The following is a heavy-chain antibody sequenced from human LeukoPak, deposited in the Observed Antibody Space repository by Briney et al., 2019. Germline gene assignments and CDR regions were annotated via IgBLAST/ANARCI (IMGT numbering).Heavy chain of an antibody. J-gene: IGHJ5*02. CDR3: ARDTGYSYGS. V-gene: IGHV4-59*01. Sequence: SETLSLTCAVYGGSFSGYYWSWIRQPPGKGLEWIGYIYYSGSTNYNPSLKSRVTISVDTSKNQFSLKLSSVTAADTAVYYCARDTGYSYGSWGQGTLVTVSS. D-gene: IGHD5-18*01. CDR1: GGSFSGYY. CDR2: IYYSGST.